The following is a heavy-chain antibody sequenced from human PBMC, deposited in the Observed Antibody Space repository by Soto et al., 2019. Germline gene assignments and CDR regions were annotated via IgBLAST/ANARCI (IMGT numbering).Heavy chain of an antibody. CDR3: AKVQVVVAATPYYYGMDV. Sequence: QVQLVESGGGVVQPGRSLRLSCAASGFTFSSYCMHWVRQAPGKGLEWVAVISYDGSNKYYADSVKGRFTISRDNSKNTLYLQMNSLRAEDTAVYYCAKVQVVVAATPYYYGMDVWGQGTTVNVSS. J-gene: IGHJ6*02. CDR1: GFTFSSYC. CDR2: ISYDGSNK. D-gene: IGHD2-15*01. V-gene: IGHV3-30*18.